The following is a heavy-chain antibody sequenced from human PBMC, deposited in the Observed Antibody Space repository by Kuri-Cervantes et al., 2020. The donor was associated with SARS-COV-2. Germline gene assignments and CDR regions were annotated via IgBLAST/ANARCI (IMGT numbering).Heavy chain of an antibody. V-gene: IGHV4-30-2*01. CDR3: ASVYSSSSPDFDY. Sequence: SCTVSGGSITSGGYYWSWIRQPPGKGLEWIGYIYRSGSTYYNPSLKSRVTISIDRSKNQFSLKLSSVTAADTAVYYCASVYSSSSPDFDYWGQGTLVTVSS. D-gene: IGHD6-6*01. CDR2: IYRSGST. CDR1: GGSITSGGYY. J-gene: IGHJ4*02.